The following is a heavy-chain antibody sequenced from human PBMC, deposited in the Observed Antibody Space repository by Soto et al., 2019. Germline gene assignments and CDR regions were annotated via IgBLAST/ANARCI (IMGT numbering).Heavy chain of an antibody. CDR1: GGTFSSYA. Sequence: ASVKVSCKASGGTFSSYAISWVRQAPGQGLEWMGRIIPILGIANYAQKFQGRVTITADKSTSTAYMELSSLRSEDTAVYYGARYISENSVDTAMVNWFDPWGQGTLVTVSS. J-gene: IGHJ5*02. CDR3: ARYISENSVDTAMVNWFDP. D-gene: IGHD5-18*01. V-gene: IGHV1-69*04. CDR2: IIPILGIA.